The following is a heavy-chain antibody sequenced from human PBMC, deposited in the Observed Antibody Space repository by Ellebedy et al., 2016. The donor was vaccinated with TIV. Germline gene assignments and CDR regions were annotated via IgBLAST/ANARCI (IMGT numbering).Heavy chain of an antibody. CDR3: AKELAVAGSYGMDV. J-gene: IGHJ6*02. V-gene: IGHV3-23*01. CDR1: GFTFSSYA. Sequence: PGGSLRLSCAASGFTFSSYAMSWVRQAPGKGLEWVSGISNGGVNIFYRDSVKGRFFMSRDNSKNTLYLQMNSLRAEDTAVYYCAKELAVAGSYGMDVWGQGTTVTVSS. D-gene: IGHD6-19*01. CDR2: ISNGGVNI.